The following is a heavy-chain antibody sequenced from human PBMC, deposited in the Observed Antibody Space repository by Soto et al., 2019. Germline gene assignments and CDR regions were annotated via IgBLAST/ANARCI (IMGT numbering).Heavy chain of an antibody. CDR3: AREVPIVGKAGSAGWFHP. Sequence: QVQLVQSGPEVKKPGSSVMVSCTASGGTLSHYTISWLRQAPGQGLEYMGRVIPILDISNYAQKFQGRVTITAEKSQNTAYTELKSLRSYDRAVYYCAREVPIVGKAGSAGWFHPLGQGTQVTVSS. V-gene: IGHV1-69*08. D-gene: IGHD1-26*01. J-gene: IGHJ5*02. CDR1: GGTLSHYT. CDR2: VIPILDIS.